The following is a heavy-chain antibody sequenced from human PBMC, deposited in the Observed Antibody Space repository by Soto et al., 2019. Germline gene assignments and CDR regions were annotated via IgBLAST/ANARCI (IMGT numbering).Heavy chain of an antibody. CDR3: ARASASYCSGGSCYRAFDI. Sequence: PSETLCLTCAVDGGSFSGYDWSWIRQPPGKGLEWIGEINHSGSTNYNPSLKSRVTISVDTSKNQFSLKLSSVTAADTAVYYCARASASYCSGGSCYRAFDIWGKGTTVTVSS. CDR2: INHSGST. J-gene: IGHJ3*02. CDR1: GGSFSGYD. V-gene: IGHV4-34*01. D-gene: IGHD2-15*01.